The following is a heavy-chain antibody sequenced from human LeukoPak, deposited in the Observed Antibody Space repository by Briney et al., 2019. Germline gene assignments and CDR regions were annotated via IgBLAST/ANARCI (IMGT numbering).Heavy chain of an antibody. J-gene: IGHJ4*02. CDR2: IYYSGST. D-gene: IGHD3-22*01. CDR1: GGSISSSSYY. Sequence: SETLSLTCTVSGGSISSSSYYWGWIRQPPGKGLEWIGSIYYSGSTYYNQSLKSRVTISVDTSKNQFSLKLSSVTAADTAVYYCARGHYYDSSGYGYWGQGTLVTVSS. V-gene: IGHV4-39*07. CDR3: ARGHYYDSSGYGY.